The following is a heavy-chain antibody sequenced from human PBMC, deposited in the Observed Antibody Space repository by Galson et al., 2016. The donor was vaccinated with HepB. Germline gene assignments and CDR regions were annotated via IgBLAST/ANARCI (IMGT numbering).Heavy chain of an antibody. V-gene: IGHV4-61*01. CDR1: GVSVSSDNFY. CDR3: ARDPDTDMVRGIDV. D-gene: IGHD5-18*01. J-gene: IGHJ6*02. CDR2: IYYSGSV. Sequence: ETLSLTCSVSGVSVSSDNFYWIWIRQPPGKGLEWIGYIYYSGSVNYKSSLQSRVTMSVDTSKNQFSLQLSPVTAADTAVYYCARDPDTDMVRGIDVWGQGTTVTVSS.